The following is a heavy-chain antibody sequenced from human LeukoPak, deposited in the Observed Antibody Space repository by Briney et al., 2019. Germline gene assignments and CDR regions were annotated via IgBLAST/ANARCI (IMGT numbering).Heavy chain of an antibody. CDR2: IRSKAYGRTT. Sequence: PGGSLRLSCTASGFTFGDYAMSWVRQAPGKGLEWVGFIRSKAYGRTTEYAASVKGRFTISRDDSKSIAYLQMNSLKTEDTAVYYCTRREEWGNYDSSGYLNWFDPWGQGTLVTVSS. D-gene: IGHD3-22*01. CDR3: TRREEWGNYDSSGYLNWFDP. CDR1: GFTFGDYA. J-gene: IGHJ5*02. V-gene: IGHV3-49*04.